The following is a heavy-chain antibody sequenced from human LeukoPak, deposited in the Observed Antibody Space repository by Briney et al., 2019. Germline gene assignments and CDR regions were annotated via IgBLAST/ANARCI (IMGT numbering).Heavy chain of an antibody. J-gene: IGHJ4*02. CDR2: LTATAANT. V-gene: IGHV3-23*01. CDR3: VKDHNFDSCGHYPRFDY. CDR1: GFNFAGYA. D-gene: IGHD3-22*01. Sequence: PGGSLRLSCAASGFNFAGYAMRWVRQAPGKGREGVSGLTATAANTYYAVPVQGRFTISRDNSKNTLYLQMNSLRAEDTAVYYCVKDHNFDSCGHYPRFDYWGQGTLVTVSS.